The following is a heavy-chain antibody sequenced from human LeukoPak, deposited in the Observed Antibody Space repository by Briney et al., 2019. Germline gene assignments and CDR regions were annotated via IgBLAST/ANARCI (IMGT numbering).Heavy chain of an antibody. J-gene: IGHJ4*02. D-gene: IGHD2-15*01. CDR2: ISGSGGST. CDR3: AKDREIGCSGGSCYYPSDY. CDR1: GFTFSSYA. Sequence: GGSLRLSCAASGFTFSSYAMSWVRQAPGKGLEWVSAISGSGGSTYYADSVKGRFTISRENSKNTLYLQMNSLRAEDTAVYYCAKDREIGCSGGSCYYPSDYWGQGTLVTVSS. V-gene: IGHV3-23*01.